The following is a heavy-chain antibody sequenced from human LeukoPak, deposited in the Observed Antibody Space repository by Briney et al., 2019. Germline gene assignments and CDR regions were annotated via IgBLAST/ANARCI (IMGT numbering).Heavy chain of an antibody. Sequence: SETLSLTCTVSGGSISRYYWSWIRQPPGKGLEWIGYIYYSGSTNYNPSLKSRVTISVDTSKNQFSLKLSSVTAADTAVYYCARVTRQQLDYYYYMDVWGKGTTVTISS. D-gene: IGHD6-13*01. J-gene: IGHJ6*03. CDR3: ARVTRQQLDYYYYMDV. CDR2: IYYSGST. V-gene: IGHV4-59*01. CDR1: GGSISRYY.